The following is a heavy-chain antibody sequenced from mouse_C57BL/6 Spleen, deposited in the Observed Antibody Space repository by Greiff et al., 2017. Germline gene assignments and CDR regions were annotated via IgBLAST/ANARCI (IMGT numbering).Heavy chain of an antibody. D-gene: IGHD1-1*01. Sequence: VQLKQSGAELVRPGASVKLSCTASGFNIKDDYMHWVKQRPEQGLEWIGWIDPENGDTEYASKFQGKATITADTSSNTAYLQLSSLTSEDTAVYYCTTYDYYGSSEAWFAYWGQGTLVTVSA. J-gene: IGHJ3*01. CDR3: TTYDYYGSSEAWFAY. CDR2: IDPENGDT. CDR1: GFNIKDDY. V-gene: IGHV14-4*01.